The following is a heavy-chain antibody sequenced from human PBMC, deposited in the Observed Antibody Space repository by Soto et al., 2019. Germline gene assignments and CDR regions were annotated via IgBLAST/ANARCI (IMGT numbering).Heavy chain of an antibody. CDR2: ISYDGSNK. J-gene: IGHJ4*02. CDR3: APWFGAFDY. D-gene: IGHD3-10*01. CDR1: GFTFSSYG. V-gene: IGHV3-30*03. Sequence: QVQLVESGGGVVQPGRSLRLSCAASGFTFSSYGMHWVRQAPGTGLAWVAVISYDGSNKYYADSVKGRFTISRDNSKNTLYLQMNSLRAEDTAVYYCAPWFGAFDYGGQGTLVTVSS.